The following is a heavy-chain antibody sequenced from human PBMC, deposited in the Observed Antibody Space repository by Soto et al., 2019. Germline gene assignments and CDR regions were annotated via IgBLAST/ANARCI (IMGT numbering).Heavy chain of an antibody. CDR3: ASEEGYCSGGSCYSRGYGMDV. CDR2: IIPIFGTA. D-gene: IGHD2-15*01. J-gene: IGHJ6*02. V-gene: IGHV1-69*01. Sequence: QVQLVQSGAEVKKPGSSVKVSCKASGGTFSSYAISWVRQAPGQGLEWMGGIIPIFGTANYAQKFQGRVTINADESTSTAYMELSSLRSEDTAVYYCASEEGYCSGGSCYSRGYGMDVWGQGTTVTVSS. CDR1: GGTFSSYA.